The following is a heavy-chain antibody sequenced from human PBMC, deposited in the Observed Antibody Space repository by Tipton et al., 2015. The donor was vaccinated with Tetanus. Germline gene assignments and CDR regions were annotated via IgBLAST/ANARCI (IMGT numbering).Heavy chain of an antibody. CDR1: GYSFNIYW. V-gene: IGHV5-51*01. J-gene: IGHJ5*02. D-gene: IGHD3-10*01. CDR2: IYPGDSDA. CDR3: ARLPKHYSASGST. Sequence: QSGAEVKKPGESLKISCKGSGYSFNIYWIAWVRQMPGKGLEWMGIIYPGDSDASYSPSFQGQVTISIDKSISTAYLHWSSLKASDTAIYFCARLPKHYSASGSTWGQGTLVTVSS.